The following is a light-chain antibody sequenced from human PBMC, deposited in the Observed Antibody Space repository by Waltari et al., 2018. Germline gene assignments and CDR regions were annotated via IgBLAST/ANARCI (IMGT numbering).Light chain of an antibody. CDR2: EDS. CDR1: SGSTASNY. Sequence: NFMLTQPHSVSESPGKTEIMSCTRSSGSTASNYVQWYQQRPGSAPTSVIYEDSQRPSGVLARFSCSIDSSSNSASLTISGLKTEDEPDYCCQSFDDNEKVFGGGTKVTVL. CDR3: QSFDDNEKV. V-gene: IGLV6-57*04. J-gene: IGLJ3*02.